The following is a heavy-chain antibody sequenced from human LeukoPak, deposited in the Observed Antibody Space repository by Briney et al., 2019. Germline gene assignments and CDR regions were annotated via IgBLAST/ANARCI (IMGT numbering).Heavy chain of an antibody. D-gene: IGHD2-2*01. CDR2: IYTSGST. CDR1: GGSTSSYY. V-gene: IGHV4-4*07. CDR3: ARDRKFVVVVPAASDAFDI. J-gene: IGHJ3*02. Sequence: SETLSLTCAVSGGSTSSYYWSWIRQPAGKGLEWIGRIYTSGSTNYNPSLKSRVTMSVDTSKNQFSLKLSSVTAADTAVYYCARDRKFVVVVPAASDAFDIWGQGTMVTVSS.